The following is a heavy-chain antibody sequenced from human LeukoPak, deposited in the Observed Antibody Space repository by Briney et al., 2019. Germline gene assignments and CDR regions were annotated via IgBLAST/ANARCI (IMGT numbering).Heavy chain of an antibody. D-gene: IGHD3-10*01. V-gene: IGHV4-59*01. CDR1: GGSISLYY. J-gene: IGHJ4*02. CDR2: FYDTRSP. Sequence: SETLSLTCTVSGGSISLYYWSWIRQPPGKGLVWIGYFYDTRSPKYNPSLEGRVTISVDMSRNQFSLNLTYVTAADTAVYYCARGRGSLTYWGQGTLATVSS. CDR3: ARGRGSLTY.